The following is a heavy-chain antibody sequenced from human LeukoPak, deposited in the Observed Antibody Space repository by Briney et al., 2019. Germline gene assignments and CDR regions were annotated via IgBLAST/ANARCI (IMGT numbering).Heavy chain of an antibody. CDR1: GFTFSNDG. J-gene: IGHJ4*02. CDR3: VGVGGYDSSGFLDY. D-gene: IGHD3-22*01. Sequence: GGSLRLSCAASGFTFSNDGMHWVRQAPGRGLEWVALISYDGSDKHYADSVKGRFTVSRDNSKNTLYLQMNSLGRDDTAVYYCVGVGGYDSSGFLDYWGLGTLVTVSS. V-gene: IGHV3-30*03. CDR2: ISYDGSDK.